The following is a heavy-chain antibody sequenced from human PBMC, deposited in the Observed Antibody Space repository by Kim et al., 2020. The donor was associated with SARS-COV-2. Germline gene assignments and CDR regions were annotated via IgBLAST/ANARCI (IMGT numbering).Heavy chain of an antibody. V-gene: IGHV3-30*18. CDR1: GFTFSSYG. D-gene: IGHD3-16*01. CDR3: AKDQLGLPRFDP. CDR2: ISYDGSNK. Sequence: GGSLRLSCAASGFTFSSYGMHWVRQAPGKGLEWVAVISYDGSNKYYADSVKGRFTISRDNSKNTLYLQMNSLRAEDTAVYYCAKDQLGLPRFDPWGQGTLVTVSS. J-gene: IGHJ5*02.